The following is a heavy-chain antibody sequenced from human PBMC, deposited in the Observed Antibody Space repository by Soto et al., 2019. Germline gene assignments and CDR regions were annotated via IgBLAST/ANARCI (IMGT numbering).Heavy chain of an antibody. CDR1: GYTFTSYG. CDR3: ASGRLLWFGEFHPYDY. Sequence: QVQLVQSGAEVKKPGASVKVSCKASGYTFTSYGISWVRQAPGQGLEWMGWISAYNGNTNYAQKLQGRVTMTTDTXTXTGYMELSSLRSADTAVYYCASGRLLWFGEFHPYDYWGQGTLVTVSS. J-gene: IGHJ4*02. CDR2: ISAYNGNT. V-gene: IGHV1-18*01. D-gene: IGHD3-10*01.